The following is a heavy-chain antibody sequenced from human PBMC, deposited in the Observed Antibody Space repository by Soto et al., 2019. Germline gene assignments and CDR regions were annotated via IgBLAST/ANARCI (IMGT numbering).Heavy chain of an antibody. D-gene: IGHD4-17*01. CDR1: GGSISSSSYY. CDR2: IYYSGST. J-gene: IGHJ4*02. Sequence: QLQLQESGPGLVKPSETLSLTCTVSGGSISSSSYYWGWIRQPPGKGLEWIGSIYYSGSTYYNPSLKSRVTISVDTSKNQFSLKLSSVTAADTAVYYWAYGGNLVGPYEFDYWGQGTLVTVSS. CDR3: AYGGNLVGPYEFDY. V-gene: IGHV4-39*01.